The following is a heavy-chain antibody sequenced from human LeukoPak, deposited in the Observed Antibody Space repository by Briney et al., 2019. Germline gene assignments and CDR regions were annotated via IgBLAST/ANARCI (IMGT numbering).Heavy chain of an antibody. Sequence: PGGSLRLSCAASGVTFSSYGMSWVRQAPGKGLEWVSAISGSGGSTYYADFVKGRFTISRDNSKNTLYLQMNSLRAEDTAVYYCAKDTRIAVAGYYYYYYMDVWGKGTTVTIS. CDR2: ISGSGGST. D-gene: IGHD6-19*01. CDR1: GVTFSSYG. CDR3: AKDTRIAVAGYYYYYYMDV. J-gene: IGHJ6*03. V-gene: IGHV3-23*01.